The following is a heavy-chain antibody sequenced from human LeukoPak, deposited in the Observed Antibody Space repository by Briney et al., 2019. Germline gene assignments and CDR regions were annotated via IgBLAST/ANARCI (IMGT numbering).Heavy chain of an antibody. CDR3: ASGYYYDSSGYYPSFDY. V-gene: IGHV4-61*02. J-gene: IGHJ4*02. Sequence: PSETLSLTCTVSGGSISSGSYYWSWIRQPAGKGLEWIGRIYTSGSTNYNPSLKSRVTISVDTSKNQFSLKLSSVTAADTAVYYCASGYYYDSSGYYPSFDYWGQGTLVTVS. CDR1: GGSISSGSYY. D-gene: IGHD3-22*01. CDR2: IYTSGST.